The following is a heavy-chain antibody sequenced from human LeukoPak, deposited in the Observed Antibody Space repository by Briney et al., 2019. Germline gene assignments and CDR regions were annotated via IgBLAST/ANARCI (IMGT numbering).Heavy chain of an antibody. Sequence: SETLSLTCTVSGGSISSYYWSWIRQPAGKGLEWIGRIYTSGSTNYNPSLKSRVTMSVGTSKNQFSLKLSSVTAADTAVYYCARERLYDILTGYYGDAFDIWGQGTMVTVSS. CDR3: ARERLYDILTGYYGDAFDI. D-gene: IGHD3-9*01. J-gene: IGHJ3*02. V-gene: IGHV4-4*07. CDR2: IYTSGST. CDR1: GGSISSYY.